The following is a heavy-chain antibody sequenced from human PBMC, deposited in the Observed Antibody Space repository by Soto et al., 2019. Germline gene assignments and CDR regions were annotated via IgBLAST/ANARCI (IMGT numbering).Heavy chain of an antibody. J-gene: IGHJ4*02. V-gene: IGHV3-30-3*01. CDR1: GFIFSSYA. Sequence: QVQLVESGGGVVQPGRSLRLSCAASGFIFSSYAMHWVRQAPGKGLEWVAVISYDGSNKYYADSVKGRFTISRDNSKNIVYLQMNSLRAEDTAVYYCAREGRLGSGFDYWGQGTLVTVSS. D-gene: IGHD6-25*01. CDR2: ISYDGSNK. CDR3: AREGRLGSGFDY.